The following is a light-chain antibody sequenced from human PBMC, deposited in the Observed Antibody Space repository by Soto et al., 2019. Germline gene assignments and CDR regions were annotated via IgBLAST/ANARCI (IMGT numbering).Light chain of an antibody. V-gene: IGKV3-20*01. J-gene: IGKJ3*01. CDR2: GAS. Sequence: IVMTQSPATLSVSPGERATLSCRASQSINSNLAWYQQKPGQAPRLLIYGASRRATGIPDRFSGSGSGTDFTLTISRLEPEDFAVYYCQHYGNTPPSVTFGPGTKVDIK. CDR1: QSINSN. CDR3: QHYGNTPPSVT.